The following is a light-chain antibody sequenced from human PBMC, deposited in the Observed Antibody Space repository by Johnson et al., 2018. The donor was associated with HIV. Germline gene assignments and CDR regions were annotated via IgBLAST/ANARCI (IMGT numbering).Light chain of an antibody. Sequence: QSVLTQPPSVSAAPGQKVTISCSGSSSNIGNNYVSWYQQLPGTAPKLLIYDNNKRPSGIPDRFSGSKSGTSATLGITALQPGDEADYYCGTWDSSLSALYVFGTGTKVTVL. V-gene: IGLV1-51*01. J-gene: IGLJ1*01. CDR1: SSNIGNNY. CDR2: DNN. CDR3: GTWDSSLSALYV.